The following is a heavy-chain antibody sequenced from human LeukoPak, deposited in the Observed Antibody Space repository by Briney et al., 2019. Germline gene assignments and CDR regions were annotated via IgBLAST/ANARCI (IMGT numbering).Heavy chain of an antibody. CDR3: ARVGIYCSSTNCFLANFDY. CDR2: IYTSGST. CDR1: GGSISSYY. J-gene: IGHJ4*02. D-gene: IGHD2-2*01. Sequence: SETLSLTCTVSGGSISSYYWSWIRQPAGKGLEWIGRIYTSGSTNYNPSLKSRVTMSVDTSKNQFSLKLSPVTAADTAIYYCARVGIYCSSTNCFLANFDYWGQETLVTVSS. V-gene: IGHV4-4*07.